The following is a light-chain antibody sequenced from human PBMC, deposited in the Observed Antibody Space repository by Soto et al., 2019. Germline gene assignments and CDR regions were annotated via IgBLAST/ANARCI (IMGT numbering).Light chain of an antibody. CDR1: QGISNH. CDR3: QPNHFYPLT. Sequence: DIQMTQSPSSLSASVGDRVIITCRASQGISNHLVWLQQKPGKAPRSLIFGASHSQSGVPSRFSGSGSGTVYTLTISSLQPEDVGTYYCQPNHFYPLTFGGGTTVEI. CDR2: GAS. V-gene: IGKV1-16*01. J-gene: IGKJ4*01.